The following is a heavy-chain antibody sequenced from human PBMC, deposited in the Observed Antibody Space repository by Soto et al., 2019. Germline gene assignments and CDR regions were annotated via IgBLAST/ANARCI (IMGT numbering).Heavy chain of an antibody. J-gene: IGHJ4*02. CDR1: GFTFSSYA. D-gene: IGHD3-22*01. V-gene: IGHV3-23*01. CDR2: ISGSGGST. CDR3: AKYREDYYDSSGYWIGFDY. Sequence: GGSLRLSCAASGFTFSSYAMSWVRQAPGKGLEWVSAISGSGGSTYYADSVKGRFTISRDNSKNTLYLQMNSLRAEDTAVYYCAKYREDYYDSSGYWIGFDYWGQGTLVTVSS.